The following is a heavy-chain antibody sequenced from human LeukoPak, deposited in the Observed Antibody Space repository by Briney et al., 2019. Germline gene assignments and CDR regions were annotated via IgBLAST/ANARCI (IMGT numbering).Heavy chain of an antibody. D-gene: IGHD4-11*01. CDR3: ARGLGPSNWFDP. Sequence: SETLSLTCTVSGGSISSSSYYWGWIRQPPGKGLEWIGSIYYSGSTYYNPSLKSRVTISVDTSKNQFSLKLSSVTAADTAVYYCARGLGPSNWFDPWGQGTLVTDSS. V-gene: IGHV4-39*07. CDR1: GGSISSSSYY. J-gene: IGHJ5*02. CDR2: IYYSGST.